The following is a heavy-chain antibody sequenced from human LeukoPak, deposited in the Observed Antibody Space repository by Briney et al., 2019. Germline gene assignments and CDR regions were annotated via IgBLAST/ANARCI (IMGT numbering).Heavy chain of an antibody. D-gene: IGHD3-3*01. CDR2: IYYSGST. V-gene: IGHV4-31*03. CDR1: GGSISSGGYY. Sequence: SETLSLTCTVSGGSISSGGYYWSWIRQLPGKGLEWIGYIYYSGSTYYNPSLKSRLTTLADTSKNQFSLKLKSMTAADTAVYYCARRDYDFNWFDPWGQGTLVTVSS. CDR3: ARRDYDFNWFDP. J-gene: IGHJ5*02.